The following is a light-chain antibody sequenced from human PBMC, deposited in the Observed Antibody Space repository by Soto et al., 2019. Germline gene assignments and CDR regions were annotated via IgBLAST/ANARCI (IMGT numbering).Light chain of an antibody. CDR3: QQRSNLPPT. Sequence: IVLTQSPATLSSSPGERATLSCMSSQSVDIYLAWYRHMLGQAPRLLISDASNRATGIPDRFSGGGSGTDFTLTISSLEPEDFAVYYCQQRSNLPPTFGQGTRLEIK. V-gene: IGKV3-11*01. CDR2: DAS. J-gene: IGKJ5*01. CDR1: QSVDIY.